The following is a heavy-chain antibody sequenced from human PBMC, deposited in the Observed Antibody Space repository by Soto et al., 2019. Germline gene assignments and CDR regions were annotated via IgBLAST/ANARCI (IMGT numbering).Heavy chain of an antibody. CDR3: ARRFGASDYLDS. Sequence: GEFLKTPRRRPGYRFPIYCISLVPPMPGKGVEWMCRIDPSDSDINYSPSIQGHVTISADKSITTAYLQWNSLKASDTAMYYCARRFGASDYLDSWGQGTLVTVSS. CDR2: IDPSDSDI. CDR1: GYRFPIYC. D-gene: IGHD3-10*01. J-gene: IGHJ4*02. V-gene: IGHV5-10-1*01.